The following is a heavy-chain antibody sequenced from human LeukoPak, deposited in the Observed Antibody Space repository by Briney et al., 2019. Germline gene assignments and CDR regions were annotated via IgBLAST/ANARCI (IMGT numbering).Heavy chain of an antibody. CDR2: MNPNSGNT. J-gene: IGHJ4*02. Sequence: ASVKVSCKASGYTFTSYDINWVRQATGQGLEWMGWMNPNSGNTGYAHKFQGRVTMTRNTSISTAYMELSSLRSEDTAVYYCARLLERRTGKYYFDYWGQGTLVTVPS. CDR3: ARLLERRTGKYYFDY. D-gene: IGHD1-1*01. V-gene: IGHV1-8*01. CDR1: GYTFTSYD.